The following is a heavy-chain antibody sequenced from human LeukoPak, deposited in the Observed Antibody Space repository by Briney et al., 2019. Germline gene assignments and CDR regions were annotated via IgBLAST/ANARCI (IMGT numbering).Heavy chain of an antibody. CDR2: IYSGDSDT. CDR3: ARQYYYDSSGSKNFDY. V-gene: IGHV5-51*01. D-gene: IGHD3-22*01. CDR1: GYSFTSYW. Sequence: GESLKISCKGSGYSFTSYWIGWVRQMPGKGLEWMGIIYSGDSDTRYSPSFQGQVAISADKSISTAYLQWSSLKASDTAMYYCARQYYYDSSGSKNFDYWGQGTLVTVSS. J-gene: IGHJ4*02.